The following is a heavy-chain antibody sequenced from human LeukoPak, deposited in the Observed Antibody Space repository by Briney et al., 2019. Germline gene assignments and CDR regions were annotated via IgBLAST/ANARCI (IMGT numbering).Heavy chain of an antibody. CDR3: ARGYQLLYNWFDP. CDR1: GGSISSGDYY. V-gene: IGHV4-61*08. Sequence: PSETLSLTCTVSGGSISSGDYYWSWIRQPPGKGLEWIGYIYYSGSTNYNPSLKSRVTISVDTSKNQFSLKLSSVTAADTAVYYCARGYQLLYNWFDPWGQGTLVTVSS. CDR2: IYYSGST. J-gene: IGHJ5*02. D-gene: IGHD2-2*02.